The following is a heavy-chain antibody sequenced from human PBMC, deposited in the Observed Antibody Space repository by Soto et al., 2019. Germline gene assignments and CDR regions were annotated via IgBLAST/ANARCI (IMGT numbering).Heavy chain of an antibody. D-gene: IGHD6-19*01. CDR3: ARDSSSGWYYFDY. CDR2: IYYSGST. V-gene: IGHV4-59*01. Sequence: PSETLSLTCTVSGDSISSYYWSWIRQPPGKGLEWIGYIYYSGSTNYNPSLKSRVTISVDTSKNQFSLKLSSVTAADTAVYYCARDSSSGWYYFDYWGQGTLVTVSS. J-gene: IGHJ4*02. CDR1: GDSISSYY.